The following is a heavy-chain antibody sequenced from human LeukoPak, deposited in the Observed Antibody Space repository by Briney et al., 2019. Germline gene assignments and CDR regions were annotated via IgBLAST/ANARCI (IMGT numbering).Heavy chain of an antibody. Sequence: SETLSLTCTVSGGSISSSSYYWGWIRQPPGKGLEWIGNIYYSGSTYYNPSLKSRVTISVDTSKNQFSLNLTSVTAADTAVYYCASEVTTVDYYGMDVWGQGTTVTVSS. V-gene: IGHV4-39*07. CDR1: GGSISSSSYY. D-gene: IGHD2-21*02. CDR2: IYYSGST. J-gene: IGHJ6*02. CDR3: ASEVTTVDYYGMDV.